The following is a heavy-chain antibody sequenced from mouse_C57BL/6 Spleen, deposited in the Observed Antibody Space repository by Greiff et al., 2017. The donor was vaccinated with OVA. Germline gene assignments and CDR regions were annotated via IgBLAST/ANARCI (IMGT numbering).Heavy chain of an antibody. Sequence: EVQGVESGGGLVKPGGSLKLSCAASGFTFSSYAMSWVRQTPEKRLEWVATISDGGSYTYYPDNVKGRFTISRDNAKNNLYLQMSHLKSEDTAMYYCARDGPRYGSTSPGFAYWGQGTLVTVSA. CDR2: ISDGGSYT. V-gene: IGHV5-4*01. CDR1: GFTFSSYA. CDR3: ARDGPRYGSTSPGFAY. J-gene: IGHJ3*01. D-gene: IGHD1-1*01.